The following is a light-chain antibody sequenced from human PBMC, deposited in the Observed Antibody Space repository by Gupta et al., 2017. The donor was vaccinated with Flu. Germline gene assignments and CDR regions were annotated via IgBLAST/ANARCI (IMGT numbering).Light chain of an antibody. V-gene: IGKV6-21*01. J-gene: IGKJ3*01. CDR1: QSVGTG. Sequence: EIVLTQSPDFQSVTPKEKVTITCRASQSVGTGLHWYQQKPDQSPKLLIKYASQSLSGVPSRFSGSGFGTDFTLTINSLEAEDAATYYCQQSSFSPHTFGHGTKVDIK. CDR2: YAS. CDR3: QQSSFSPHT.